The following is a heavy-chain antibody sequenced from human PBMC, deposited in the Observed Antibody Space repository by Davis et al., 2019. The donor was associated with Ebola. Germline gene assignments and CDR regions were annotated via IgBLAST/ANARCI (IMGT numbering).Heavy chain of an antibody. D-gene: IGHD6-6*01. Sequence: ASVKVSCKASGGTFSSYAISWVRQAPGQGLEWMGIINPSGGSTSYAQKFQGRVTMTRDTSTSTAYMELRSLRSDDTAVYYCARDHSNSGFDYWGQGTLVTVSS. CDR3: ARDHSNSGFDY. CDR2: INPSGGST. J-gene: IGHJ4*02. V-gene: IGHV1-46*01. CDR1: GGTFSSYA.